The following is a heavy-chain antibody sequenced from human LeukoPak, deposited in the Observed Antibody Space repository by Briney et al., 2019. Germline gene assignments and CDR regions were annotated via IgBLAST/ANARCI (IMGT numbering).Heavy chain of an antibody. D-gene: IGHD2-2*01. CDR1: GGTFSSYA. CDR3: ARGGVVVPAAMLSWFDP. CDR2: IIPIFGTA. Sequence: GASVKVSCKASGGTFSSYAISWARQAPGQGLEWMGGIIPIFGTANYAQKFQGRVTITADESTSTAYMELSSLRSEDTAVYYCARGGVVVPAAMLSWFDPWGQGTLVTVSS. J-gene: IGHJ5*02. V-gene: IGHV1-69*13.